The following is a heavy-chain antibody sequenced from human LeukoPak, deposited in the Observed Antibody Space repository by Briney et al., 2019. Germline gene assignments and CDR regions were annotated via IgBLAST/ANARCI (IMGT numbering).Heavy chain of an antibody. D-gene: IGHD3-3*01. CDR1: GGSLGSSSYY. J-gene: IGHJ4*02. CDR3: AAENGNFWIGYHYLED. V-gene: IGHV4-39*01. Sequence: SETLSLTCTVSGGSLGSSSYYWGWIRQPPGKDLEWIGTIYFDGNSFYNPSLKSRVTISIDMSKNQFSLKLSSVTAADTAIYYCAAENGNFWIGYHYLEDWGQGTLVSVSS. CDR2: IYFDGNS.